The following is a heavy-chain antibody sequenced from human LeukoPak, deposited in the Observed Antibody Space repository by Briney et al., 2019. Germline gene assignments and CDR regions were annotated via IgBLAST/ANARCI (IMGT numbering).Heavy chain of an antibody. CDR1: GCNFSTYA. V-gene: IGHV3-33*01. Sequence: GGSLRLSCAASGCNFSTYAMHWVRQAPGKALEWVAIIWHDGTTKYYADSVKGRFTISRDNSKNTLFLQMNSLRAEDTAVYYCARVNYDTSAFDAFDIWGQGTMVTVSS. J-gene: IGHJ3*02. D-gene: IGHD3-22*01. CDR3: ARVNYDTSAFDAFDI. CDR2: IWHDGTTK.